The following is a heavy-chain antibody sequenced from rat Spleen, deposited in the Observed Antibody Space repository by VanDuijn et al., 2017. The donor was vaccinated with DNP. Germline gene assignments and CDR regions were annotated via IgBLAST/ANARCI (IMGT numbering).Heavy chain of an antibody. V-gene: IGHV5S13*01. CDR3: VTHYNYWFFDF. Sequence: EVQLVESGGGFVQPGRSLKLSCAASGFTFSNYGMAWVRQAPTKGLEWVASISPTGDSTYYQDSVKGRFTASRDDAKNILYLQMDSLRSEDTATYYCVTHYNYWFFDFWGPGTMVSVSS. CDR2: ISPTGDST. CDR1: GFTFSNYG. J-gene: IGHJ1*01.